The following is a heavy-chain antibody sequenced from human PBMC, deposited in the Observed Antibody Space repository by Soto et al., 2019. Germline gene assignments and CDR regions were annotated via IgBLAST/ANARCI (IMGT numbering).Heavy chain of an antibody. CDR2: ISWDDDK. J-gene: IGHJ1*01. CDR1: GFSLSTSGVG. CDR3: AHVVWGRFYFQH. Sequence: QITLKESGPTLVKPTQTLTLTCTFSGFSLSTSGVGVGWIRQPPGKALEWLALISWDDDKRYSPSLKSRLTITNDTSKSQVVLTMTNIDPVDTATYYSAHVVWGRFYFQHWGQGTLVTVSS. V-gene: IGHV2-5*02. D-gene: IGHD3-16*01.